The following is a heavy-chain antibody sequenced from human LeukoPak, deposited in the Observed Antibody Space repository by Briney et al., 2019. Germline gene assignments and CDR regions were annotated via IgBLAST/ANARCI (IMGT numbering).Heavy chain of an antibody. CDR1: GYTFTGYY. V-gene: IGHV1-2*02. CDR3: ARDVTRIYYFDY. Sequence: ASVKVSCKASGYTFTGYYMHWVRQAAGQRLEWMGWINPNSGGTNYAQKFQGRVTMTRDTSISTAYMELSRLRSDDTAVYYCARDVTRIYYFDYWGQGTLVTVSS. CDR2: INPNSGGT. J-gene: IGHJ4*02.